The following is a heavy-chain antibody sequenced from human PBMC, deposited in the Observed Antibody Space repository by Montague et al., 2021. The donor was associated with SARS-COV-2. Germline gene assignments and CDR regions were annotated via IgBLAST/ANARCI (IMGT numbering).Heavy chain of an antibody. V-gene: IGHV4-4*02. J-gene: IGHJ5*02. CDR3: ARVVRGCSGHSCYFDP. CDR2: ICQAVGT. D-gene: IGHD2-2*01. Sequence: SETLSPTCAVSGASISSDNWWNWVRQSPGKGLEWIGEICQAVGTNYNPSLKSRVTIAVDNFSNQVSLKMTSVTAADAAIYYCARVVRGCSGHSCYFDPWGQGTLVTVSS. CDR1: GASISSDNW.